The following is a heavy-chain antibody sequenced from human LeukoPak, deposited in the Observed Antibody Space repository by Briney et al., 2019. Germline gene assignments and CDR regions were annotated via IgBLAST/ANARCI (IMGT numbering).Heavy chain of an antibody. CDR3: ARGYYDSSGYSYYFDY. D-gene: IGHD3-22*01. V-gene: IGHV1-69*05. CDR1: GGTFSSYA. Sequence: GASVKVSCKASGGTFSSYAISWVRQAPGQGLEWMGGIIPIFGTANYAQKFQGRVTITTGESTSTAYMELSSLRSEDTAVYYCARGYYDSSGYSYYFDYWGQGTLVTVSS. CDR2: IIPIFGTA. J-gene: IGHJ4*02.